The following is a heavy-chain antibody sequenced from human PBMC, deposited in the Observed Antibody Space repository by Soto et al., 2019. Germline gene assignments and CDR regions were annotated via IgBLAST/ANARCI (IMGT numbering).Heavy chain of an antibody. J-gene: IGHJ6*02. D-gene: IGHD3-10*01. Sequence: SETLSLTCTVSGVSISSYYWSWIRQPPGKGLEWIGYIYYSGSTNYNPSLKSRVTISVDTSKNQFSLKLSSVTAADTAVYYCARDRNTMVRGIALRGMDVWGQGTTVTVSS. V-gene: IGHV4-59*01. CDR3: ARDRNTMVRGIALRGMDV. CDR2: IYYSGST. CDR1: GVSISSYY.